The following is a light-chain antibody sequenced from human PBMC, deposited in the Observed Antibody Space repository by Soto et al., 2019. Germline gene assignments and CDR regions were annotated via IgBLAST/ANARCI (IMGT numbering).Light chain of an antibody. J-gene: IGKJ4*01. V-gene: IGKV1-5*03. CDR3: QQYNPYPHT. CDR2: KAA. Sequence: DIQMTQSPSTLSASVGDRVTITCRASQSISSWLAWYQQKPGKAPKLLLYKAASLEAGGPSRFSGSGSGTAFNITISSLQPDDFATYYCQQYNPYPHTFGGGTTVEIK. CDR1: QSISSW.